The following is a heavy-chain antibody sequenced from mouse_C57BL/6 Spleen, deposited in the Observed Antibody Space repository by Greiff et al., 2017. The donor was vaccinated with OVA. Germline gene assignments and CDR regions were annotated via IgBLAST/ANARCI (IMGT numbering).Heavy chain of an antibody. CDR3: ARLLNYDYFDY. CDR2: IYPGDGDT. Sequence: QVQLKESGAELVKPGASVKISCKASGYAFSSYWMNWVKQRPGKGLEWIGQIYPGDGDTNYNGKFKGKATLTADKSSSTAYMQLSSLTSEDSAVYFCARLLNYDYFDYWGQGTTLTVSS. J-gene: IGHJ2*01. V-gene: IGHV1-80*01. CDR1: GYAFSSYW. D-gene: IGHD2-1*01.